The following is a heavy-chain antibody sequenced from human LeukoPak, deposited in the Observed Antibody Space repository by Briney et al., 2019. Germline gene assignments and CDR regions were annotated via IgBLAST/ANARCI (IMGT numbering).Heavy chain of an antibody. J-gene: IGHJ3*02. Sequence: ASVKVSCKASGYTFSIYGFSWVRQAPGQGLEWMGWISVYNGNTNYAQKFQGRVTMTTDTSTSTAHMELRSLRSDDTAVYYCASLKNYYDSSGYLVTDAFDIWGQGTMVTVSS. CDR3: ASLKNYYDSSGYLVTDAFDI. CDR1: GYTFSIYG. V-gene: IGHV1-18*01. D-gene: IGHD3-22*01. CDR2: ISVYNGNT.